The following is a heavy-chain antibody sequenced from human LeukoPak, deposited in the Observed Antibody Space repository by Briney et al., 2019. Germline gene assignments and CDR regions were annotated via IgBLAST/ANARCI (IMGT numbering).Heavy chain of an antibody. V-gene: IGHV5-51*01. Sequence: GESLKISCKDSGYSFTSYWIGWVRQMPGKGLEWMGIIYPGDSDTRYSPSFQGQVTISADKSISTAYLQWSSLKASDTAMYYCARGGYYYDSSGYYSHFDYWGQGTLVTVSS. CDR1: GYSFTSYW. J-gene: IGHJ4*02. D-gene: IGHD3-22*01. CDR3: ARGGYYYDSSGYYSHFDY. CDR2: IYPGDSDT.